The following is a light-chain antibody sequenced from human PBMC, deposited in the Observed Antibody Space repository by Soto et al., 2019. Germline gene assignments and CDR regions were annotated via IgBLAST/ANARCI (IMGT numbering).Light chain of an antibody. CDR1: QSVSSY. CDR3: QQRSNGLT. J-gene: IGKJ4*01. CDR2: DAS. Sequence: EIVLTQSPATLSLSPGERATLSCRASQSVSSYLAWYQQKPGQAPRLLIYDASNRATGISARFSGSGSGTDFTLTISSLEPEDFAVYYCQQRSNGLTFGGGTQV. V-gene: IGKV3-11*01.